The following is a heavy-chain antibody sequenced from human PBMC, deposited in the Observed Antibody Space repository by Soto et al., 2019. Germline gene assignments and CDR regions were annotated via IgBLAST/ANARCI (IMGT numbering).Heavy chain of an antibody. CDR3: ARDRGPFNWNDWPHYYDGMDV. CDR2: IWYDGSNK. J-gene: IGHJ6*02. D-gene: IGHD1-20*01. V-gene: IGHV3-33*01. CDR1: GFTFSSYG. Sequence: QAQLVESGGGVVQPGRSLRLSCAASGFTFSSYGMHWVRQAPGKGLEWVTGIWYDGSNKYCADCVKGRFTISRDNSKDTLYLQMNSLRAEDTAVYYCARDRGPFNWNDWPHYYDGMDVWGQGTTVTVSS.